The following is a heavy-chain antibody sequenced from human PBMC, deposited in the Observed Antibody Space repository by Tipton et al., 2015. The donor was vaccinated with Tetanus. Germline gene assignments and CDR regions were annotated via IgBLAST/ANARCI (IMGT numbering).Heavy chain of an antibody. CDR1: GGPVSSSNW. CDR3: ARERSGFNVGHLDV. J-gene: IGHJ4*02. CDR2: IYYSGTT. Sequence: TLSLTCDVSGGPVSSSNWWSWVRQAPGKGLEWIGEIYYSGTTNYNPSLKSRVTISTDKSKNQVSLRLNSVTAADTAVYFCARERSGFNVGHLDVWGPGILVIVSS. D-gene: IGHD3-3*01. V-gene: IGHV4-4*01.